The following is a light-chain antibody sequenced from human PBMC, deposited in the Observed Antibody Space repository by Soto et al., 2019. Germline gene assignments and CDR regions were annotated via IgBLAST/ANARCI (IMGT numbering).Light chain of an antibody. V-gene: IGLV2-14*01. Sequence: QSVLTQPASVSGSPGQSITISCTGTSSDVGGYKYVSWYQQHPGKAPKLMIYEVSNRPSGISNRFSGSKSGNTASLTISGLPAEDEADYYCSSYTTSTSLDRVFGTGTKVTVL. CDR1: SSDVGGYKY. J-gene: IGLJ1*01. CDR2: EVS. CDR3: SSYTTSTSLDRV.